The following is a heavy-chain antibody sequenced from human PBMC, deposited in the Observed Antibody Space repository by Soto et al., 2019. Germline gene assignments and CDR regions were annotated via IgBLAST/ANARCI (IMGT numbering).Heavy chain of an antibody. CDR2: IYYSGST. V-gene: IGHV4-31*03. Sequence: SETLSLTCTVSGGSISSGGYYWSWIRQHPGKGLEWIGYIYYSGSTYYNPSLKSRVTISVDTSKNQFSLKLSSVTAADTAVYYCASQSGSYYVGPGGSAFDIWGQGTMVTVS. D-gene: IGHD1-26*01. CDR3: ASQSGSYYVGPGGSAFDI. CDR1: GGSISSGGYY. J-gene: IGHJ3*02.